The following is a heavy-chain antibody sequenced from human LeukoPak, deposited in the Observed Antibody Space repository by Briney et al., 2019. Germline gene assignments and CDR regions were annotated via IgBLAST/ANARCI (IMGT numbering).Heavy chain of an antibody. V-gene: IGHV3-23*01. CDR1: GFTFDDYA. CDR2: ISGSGGST. Sequence: PGRSLRLSCAASGFTFDDYAMQWVRQALGKGMVWVSAISGSGGSTYYADSVNGRFTISRDNSKNTLYLQMNSLRAEDTAVYYCAKATAGGDWFDPWGQGTLVTVSS. CDR3: AKATAGGDWFDP. D-gene: IGHD6-13*01. J-gene: IGHJ5*02.